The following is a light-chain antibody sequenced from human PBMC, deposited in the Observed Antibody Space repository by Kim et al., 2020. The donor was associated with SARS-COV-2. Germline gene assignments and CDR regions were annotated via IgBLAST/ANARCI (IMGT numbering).Light chain of an antibody. Sequence: ATINLQSSQRVLSTSNNKNYFAWYQQQPGQPPKLLIYWASTRESGVPDRFSGSGAGTDFTLTISSLQAEDVAVYDCQQYYSTPPYSFGQGTKLEI. CDR1: QRVLSTSNNKNY. CDR3: QQYYSTPPYS. CDR2: WAS. V-gene: IGKV4-1*01. J-gene: IGKJ2*03.